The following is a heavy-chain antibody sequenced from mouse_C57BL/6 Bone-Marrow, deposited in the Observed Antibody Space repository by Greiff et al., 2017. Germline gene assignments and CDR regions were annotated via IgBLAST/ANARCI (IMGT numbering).Heavy chain of an antibody. J-gene: IGHJ3*01. CDR1: GYTFTDYE. CDR2: LAPAPGGT. V-gene: IGHV1-15*01. D-gene: IGHD2-4*01. CDR3: TTDEYDGSWFAY. Sequence: QVQLQQSGAELVRPGASVTLSCKASGYTFTDYEMHWVKQTPVHGLAWIGVLAPAPGGTAYNQKFKGKAILTADKSSSPAYMERRSLTSEYSAVYYCTTDEYDGSWFAYWGQGTLVTVSA.